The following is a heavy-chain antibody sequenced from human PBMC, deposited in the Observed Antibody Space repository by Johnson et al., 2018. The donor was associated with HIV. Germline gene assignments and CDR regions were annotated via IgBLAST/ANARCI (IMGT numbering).Heavy chain of an antibody. CDR3: AQEGPLTVTTVMDAFDI. CDR2: ISSSGGTI. Sequence: QVQLVESGGGLVKPGGSLRLSCAASRFTFSDYYMSWIRQTPGKGLEWVSYISSSGGTIYYADSVKGRFTISRDNSKNTLYLQMNSLRAEDTAVYYCAQEGPLTVTTVMDAFDIWGQGTMVTVSS. D-gene: IGHD4-17*01. J-gene: IGHJ3*02. CDR1: RFTFSDYY. V-gene: IGHV3-11*04.